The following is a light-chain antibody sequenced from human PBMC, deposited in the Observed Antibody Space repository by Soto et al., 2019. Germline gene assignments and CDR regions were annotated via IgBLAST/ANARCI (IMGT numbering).Light chain of an antibody. CDR1: SSNIGSKT. Sequence: SALPQPPSASGTPGQRVTISCSGSSSNIGSKTVNWYQQLPGTAPKLLIYSNYQRPSGVPDRFSGSKSGTSASLAISGLQSEDEADYYCSAWDASLNGYVFGTGTKVTVL. CDR2: SNY. CDR3: SAWDASLNGYV. V-gene: IGLV1-44*01. J-gene: IGLJ1*01.